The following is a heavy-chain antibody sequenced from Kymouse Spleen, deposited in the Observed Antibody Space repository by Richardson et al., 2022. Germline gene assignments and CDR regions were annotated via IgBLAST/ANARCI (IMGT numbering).Heavy chain of an antibody. CDR3: AKDYGANWGSLFDY. J-gene: IGHJ4*02. Sequence: EVQLVESGGGLVQPGRSLRLSCAASGFTFDDYAMHWVRQAPGKGLEWVSGISWNSGSIGYADSVKGRFTISRDNAKNSLYLQMNSLRAEDTALYYCAKDYGANWGSLFDYWGQGTLVTVSS. V-gene: IGHV3-9*01. D-gene: IGHD7-27*02. CDR2: ISWNSGSI. CDR1: GFTFDDYA.